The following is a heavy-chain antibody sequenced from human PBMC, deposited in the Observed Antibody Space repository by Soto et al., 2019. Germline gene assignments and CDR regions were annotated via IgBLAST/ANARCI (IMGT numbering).Heavy chain of an antibody. CDR1: GGSISSGDYY. J-gene: IGHJ4*02. D-gene: IGHD3-10*01. CDR3: ARDRSASGSYYNIFDY. Sequence: SETLSLTCTVSGGSISSGDYYWSWIRQPPGKGLEWIGYIHNGGSTYRNPSLKSRVTMSLDTSKNQFSLKLISVAAADTAVYYCARDRSASGSYYNIFDYWGRGNLVTVSS. CDR2: IHNGGST. V-gene: IGHV4-30-4*01.